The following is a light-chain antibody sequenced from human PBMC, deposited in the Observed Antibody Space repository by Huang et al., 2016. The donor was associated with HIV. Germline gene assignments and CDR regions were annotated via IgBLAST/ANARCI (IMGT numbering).Light chain of an antibody. CDR3: QQYNNWPYT. CDR1: QSVGSK. Sequence: DTVMTQTPATLSVSPGATATLSCRASQSVGSKLAWFQQKPGQAPRLIIHGASTRATGSPARFSGSGSGTEFTLTISSLQSEDFAVYYCQQYNNWPYTFGQGTKLEIK. V-gene: IGKV3-15*01. CDR2: GAS. J-gene: IGKJ2*01.